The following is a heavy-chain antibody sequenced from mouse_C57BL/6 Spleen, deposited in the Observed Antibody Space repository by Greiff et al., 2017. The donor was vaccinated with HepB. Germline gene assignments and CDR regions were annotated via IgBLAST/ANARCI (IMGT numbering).Heavy chain of an antibody. CDR3: ARDPGRSAGAMDY. J-gene: IGHJ4*01. D-gene: IGHD3-1*01. Sequence: EVQRVESGGGLVKPGGSLKLSCAASGFTFSSYAMSWVRQTPEKRLEWVATISDGGSYTYYPDNVKGRFTISRDNAKNNLYLQMSHLKSEDTAMYYCARDPGRSAGAMDYWGQGTSVTVSS. CDR1: GFTFSSYA. V-gene: IGHV5-4*01. CDR2: ISDGGSYT.